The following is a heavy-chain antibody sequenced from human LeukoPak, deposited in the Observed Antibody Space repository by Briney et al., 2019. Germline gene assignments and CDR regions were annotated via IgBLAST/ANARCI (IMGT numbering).Heavy chain of an antibody. CDR2: IYTSGSGSN. J-gene: IGHJ6*03. CDR1: GGSISSYY. D-gene: IGHD6-19*01. V-gene: IGHV4-4*07. CDR3: ARDKRVAVAGTYIYYYYMDV. Sequence: SETPSLTCTVSGGSISSYYWSWIRQPAGKGLEWVGRIYTSGSGSNNYNPSLKSRLTMSVDTSKNQFSLKLSSVTAADTAVYYCARDKRVAVAGTYIYYYYMDVWGNGTTVTISS.